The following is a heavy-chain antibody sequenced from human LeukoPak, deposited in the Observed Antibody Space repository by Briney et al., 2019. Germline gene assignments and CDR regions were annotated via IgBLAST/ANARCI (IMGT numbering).Heavy chain of an antibody. CDR3: AREGNIVVVPAATHYYYYGVDV. Sequence: ASVKVSCKASGYTFTSYGISWVRQAPGQGLEWMGWISAYNGNTNYAQKLQGRVTMTTDTSTSTAYMELRSLRSDDTAVYYCAREGNIVVVPAATHYYYYGVDVWGQGTTVTVSS. V-gene: IGHV1-18*01. CDR1: GYTFTSYG. CDR2: ISAYNGNT. J-gene: IGHJ6*02. D-gene: IGHD2-2*01.